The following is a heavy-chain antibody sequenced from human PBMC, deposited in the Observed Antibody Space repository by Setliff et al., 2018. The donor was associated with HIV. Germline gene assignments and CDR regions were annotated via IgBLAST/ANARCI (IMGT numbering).Heavy chain of an antibody. V-gene: IGHV4-4*07. CDR3: ARDRSSGWSKDWFDT. CDR2: IYISGST. CDR1: GGSISSYY. D-gene: IGHD6-19*01. Sequence: PSETLSLTCTVSGGSISSYYGSWNRQPAGKGLEWIGHIYISGSTNYNPSFNSRVTMSVDTSKNQFSLRLTSVTAADTAMYHCARDRSSGWSKDWFDTWGQGILVTVSS. J-gene: IGHJ5*02.